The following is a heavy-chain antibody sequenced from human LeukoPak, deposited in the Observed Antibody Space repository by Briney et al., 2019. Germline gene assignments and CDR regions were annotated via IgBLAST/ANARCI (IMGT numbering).Heavy chain of an antibody. CDR1: GFTFSSYW. D-gene: IGHD2-2*01. CDR3: ARESGYCSSTSCSGYHYYGMDV. J-gene: IGHJ6*02. CDR2: IKQDGSEK. Sequence: GGSLRLSCAASGFTFSSYWMSWVRQAPGKGLEWVANIKQDGSEKYYVDSVKGRFTISRDNAKNSVYLQMNSLRAEDTAVYYCARESGYCSSTSCSGYHYYGMDVWGQGTTVTVSS. V-gene: IGHV3-7*03.